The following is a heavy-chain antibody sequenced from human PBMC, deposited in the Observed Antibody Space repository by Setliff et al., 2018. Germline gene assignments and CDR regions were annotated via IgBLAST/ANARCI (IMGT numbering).Heavy chain of an antibody. Sequence: SETLSLTCTVSGGSISSSSYYWGWVRQPPGKGLEWIGTIFWSGTTYYNPSLNSRGTISVDTSRDQFSLRLSSVTAADTAVYYCARQPEGGYYDSSGYYGMAPYYFDYWGQGTLVTVSS. CDR1: GGSISSSSYY. CDR2: IFWSGTT. D-gene: IGHD3-22*01. J-gene: IGHJ4*02. V-gene: IGHV4-39*01. CDR3: ARQPEGGYYDSSGYYGMAPYYFDY.